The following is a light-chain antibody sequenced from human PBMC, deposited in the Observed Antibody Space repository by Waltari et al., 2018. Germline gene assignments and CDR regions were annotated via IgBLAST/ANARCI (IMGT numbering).Light chain of an antibody. J-gene: IGKJ1*01. CDR3: QHYVRLPAT. Sequence: EIVLTQSPGTLPLSPGERSTISCRASQSVGRTLAWYQQKPGQAPRLLMYGASSRATGTPDRFSGSGSGTDFSLTISRLEPEDFAVYYCQHYVRLPATFGQGTKVEIK. CDR2: GAS. V-gene: IGKV3-20*01. CDR1: QSVGRT.